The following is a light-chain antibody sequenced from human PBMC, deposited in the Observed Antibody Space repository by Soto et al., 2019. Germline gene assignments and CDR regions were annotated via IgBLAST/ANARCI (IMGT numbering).Light chain of an antibody. J-gene: IGKJ1*01. CDR3: KQYGSSPQT. CDR1: QSVSTY. CDR2: GAY. V-gene: IGKV3-20*01. Sequence: EIVLTQSPATLSLSPGERATLSCRASQSVSTYLAWYQQRPGQAHRLLIYGAYSRATGIPDRFSGSGSGTDFTLTIRRLEPEDFAVYYCKQYGSSPQTFGQGTKVDIK.